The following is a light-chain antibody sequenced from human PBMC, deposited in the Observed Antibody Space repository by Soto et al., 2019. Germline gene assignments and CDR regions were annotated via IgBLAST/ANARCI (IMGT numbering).Light chain of an antibody. CDR2: AAS. CDR1: QGISSY. V-gene: IGKV1-8*01. J-gene: IGKJ2*01. Sequence: AIRMTQSPSSLSASTGDRVTITCRASQGISSYLAWYQQKPGKAPKLLIYAASTLQSGVPSRFSGSGSGPDFTLTICCLQSEGFATFYCLQYYSYPFTFGQGTKLEIK. CDR3: LQYYSYPFT.